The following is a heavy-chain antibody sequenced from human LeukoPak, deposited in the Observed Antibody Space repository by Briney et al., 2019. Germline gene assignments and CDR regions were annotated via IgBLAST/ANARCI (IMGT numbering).Heavy chain of an antibody. CDR3: ANALGGGNTWYYFDC. Sequence: PGGSLRLSCAASGFSFITYAMNWVRQAPGKGLEWVSSLSGSGGSPNYANSVKGRFTISRDNSKNTLYLQMNSLRAEDTAVYYCANALGGGNTWYYFDCWGQGTLVTVSS. CDR2: LSGSGGSP. D-gene: IGHD6-13*01. J-gene: IGHJ4*02. CDR1: GFSFITYA. V-gene: IGHV3-23*01.